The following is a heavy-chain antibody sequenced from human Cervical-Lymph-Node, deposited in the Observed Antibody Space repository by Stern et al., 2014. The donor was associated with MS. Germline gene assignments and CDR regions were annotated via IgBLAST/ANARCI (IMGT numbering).Heavy chain of an antibody. CDR2: ISRTGSFI. V-gene: IGHV3-21*06. D-gene: IGHD2-15*01. J-gene: IGHJ3*01. CDR1: GFTFSDYG. Sequence: EVQLVESGGGLVKPGGSLRLSCAASGFTFSDYGMNWVRQAPGKGLEWVSSISRTGSFIYYADSVKGRFTISRDSAENSLYLQMDGLSADDTAVYFCARGNDDSDVFDVWGQGTMVSVSS. CDR3: ARGNDDSDVFDV.